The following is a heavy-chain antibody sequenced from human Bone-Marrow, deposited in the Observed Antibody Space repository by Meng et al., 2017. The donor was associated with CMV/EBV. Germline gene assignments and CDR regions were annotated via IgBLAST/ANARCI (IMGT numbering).Heavy chain of an antibody. Sequence: GESLKIPCAGSGFTFDDYTMHLVLQAPGKGLEWVSLISWDGGSTYYADSVKGRFTISRDNSKNSPYLQMNSLRTEDTALYYCAKDAKQLWLSYLDYWGQGTLVTVSS. CDR3: AKDAKQLWLSYLDY. D-gene: IGHD5-18*01. CDR1: GFTFDDYT. CDR2: ISWDGGST. V-gene: IGHV3-43*01. J-gene: IGHJ4*02.